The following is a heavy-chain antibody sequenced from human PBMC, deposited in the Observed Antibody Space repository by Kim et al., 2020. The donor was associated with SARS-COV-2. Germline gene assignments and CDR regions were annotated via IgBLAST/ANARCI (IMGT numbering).Heavy chain of an antibody. V-gene: IGHV4-34*01. D-gene: IGHD2-15*01. CDR2: INHSGST. J-gene: IGHJ6*03. CDR1: GGSFSGYS. Sequence: SETLSLTCAVYGGSFSGYSWSWIRQPPGKGLEWIGEINHSGSTNYNLSPKSRVIISVDTSKDQFSLKLRSVTAADTAMYYCARESGHMVVVVVAPYYYYYMDVWGKGTTVTGSS. CDR3: ARESGHMVVVVVAPYYYYYMDV.